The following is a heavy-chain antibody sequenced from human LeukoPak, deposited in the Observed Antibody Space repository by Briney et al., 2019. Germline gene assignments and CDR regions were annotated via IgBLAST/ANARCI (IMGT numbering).Heavy chain of an antibody. CDR1: GGTFSSYA. D-gene: IGHD4-23*01. J-gene: IGHJ4*02. V-gene: IGHV1-69*04. CDR3: ARVSIDYGGNNSLDY. CDR2: IIPILGIA. Sequence: SVKVSCKASGGTFSSYAISWVRQAPGQGLEWMGRIIPILGIANYAQKFQGRVTITADKSTSTAYMELSSLRSEDTAVYYCARVSIDYGGNNSLDYWGQGTLVTVSS.